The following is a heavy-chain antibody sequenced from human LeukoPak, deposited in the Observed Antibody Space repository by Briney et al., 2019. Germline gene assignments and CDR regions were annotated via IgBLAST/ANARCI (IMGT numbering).Heavy chain of an antibody. J-gene: IGHJ4*02. CDR3: AASGYSSGWSDY. D-gene: IGHD6-19*01. V-gene: IGHV4-61*05. CDR2: IYYSGST. CDR1: GGSISSSSYY. Sequence: SETLSLTCTVSGGSISSSSYYWGWIRQPPGKGLEWIGYIYYSGSTNYNPSLKSRVTISVDTSKNQFSLKLSSVTAADTAVYYCAASGYSSGWSDYWGQGTLVTVSS.